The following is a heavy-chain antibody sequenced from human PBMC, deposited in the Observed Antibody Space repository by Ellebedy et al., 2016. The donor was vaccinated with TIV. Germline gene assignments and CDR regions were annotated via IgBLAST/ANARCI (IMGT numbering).Heavy chain of an antibody. Sequence: GESLKISCAASGFTFSNAWMSWVRQAPGKGLEWVGRIKSKTDGGTTDYAAPVKGRFTISRDDSKNTLYLQMNSLKTEDTAVYYCTRDIVVVPAARVYYYYGMDVWGQGTTVTVSS. V-gene: IGHV3-15*01. J-gene: IGHJ6*02. CDR2: IKSKTDGGTT. D-gene: IGHD2-2*01. CDR1: GFTFSNAW. CDR3: TRDIVVVPAARVYYYYGMDV.